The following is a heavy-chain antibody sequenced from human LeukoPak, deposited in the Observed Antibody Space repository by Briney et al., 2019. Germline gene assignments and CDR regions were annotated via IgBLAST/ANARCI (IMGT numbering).Heavy chain of an antibody. J-gene: IGHJ4*02. CDR2: ISTYNGGT. Sequence: ASVKVSCKASGYTFTGYYMHWVRQAPGQGLEWMGWISTYNGGTKYAQKFQGRVTMTTDTSTSTTYMELRSLRSDDTAVYYCARDLEPAYFDYWGQGTLVTVSS. CDR3: ARDLEPAYFDY. CDR1: GYTFTGYY. V-gene: IGHV1-18*04. D-gene: IGHD1-1*01.